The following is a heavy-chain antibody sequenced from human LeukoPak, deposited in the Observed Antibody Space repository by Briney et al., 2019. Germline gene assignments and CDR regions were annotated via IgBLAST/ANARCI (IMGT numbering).Heavy chain of an antibody. CDR1: GGSLSDYY. Sequence: SETLSLTCGVYGGSLSDYYWSWIRQPPGKGLEWIGEINHSGSTNYNPSLKSRVTISEDTSKNQFSLKLDSVTAADTAVYYCAREYDSSGYIDYWGQGTLVTVSS. J-gene: IGHJ4*02. D-gene: IGHD3-22*01. V-gene: IGHV4-34*01. CDR2: INHSGST. CDR3: AREYDSSGYIDY.